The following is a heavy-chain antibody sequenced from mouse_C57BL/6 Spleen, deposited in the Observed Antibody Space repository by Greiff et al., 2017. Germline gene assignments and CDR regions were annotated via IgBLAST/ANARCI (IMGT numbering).Heavy chain of an antibody. CDR3: VRFYYDYDAFAY. D-gene: IGHD2-4*01. Sequence: EVKVVESGGGLVQPKGSLKLSCAASGFSFNTYAMNWVRQAPGKGLEWVARIRSKSNNYATYYADSVKDRFTISRDDSESMLYLQMNNLKTEDTAMYYCVRFYYDYDAFAYWGQGTLVTVSA. CDR2: IRSKSNNYAT. CDR1: GFSFNTYA. J-gene: IGHJ3*01. V-gene: IGHV10-1*01.